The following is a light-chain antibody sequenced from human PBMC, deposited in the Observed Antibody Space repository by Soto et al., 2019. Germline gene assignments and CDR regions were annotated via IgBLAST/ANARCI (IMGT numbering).Light chain of an antibody. CDR1: NSNIGSNT. Sequence: QSVLTQPPSASGTPGQRVTISCSGSNSNIGSNTVNWYQQFPGAAPKLLVYSSNLRPSGVPDRFSGSKSGTSASLAISGLQYEDECDYYCAAWDGSLNGVVFGGGTKLTVL. CDR3: AAWDGSLNGVV. V-gene: IGLV1-44*01. J-gene: IGLJ3*02. CDR2: SSN.